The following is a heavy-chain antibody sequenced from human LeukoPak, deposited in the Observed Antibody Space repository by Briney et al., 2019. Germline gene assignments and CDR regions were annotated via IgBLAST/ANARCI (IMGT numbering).Heavy chain of an antibody. D-gene: IGHD3-10*01. CDR1: GFTVSSYA. V-gene: IGHV3-23*01. CDR2: ISGSGGST. J-gene: IGHJ5*02. Sequence: PGGSLRLSCAASGFTVSSYAVSWGRQAPGKGLGLVSAISGSGGSTSYADSVKGRFNISRDNSKTTLYLPMNSLRTPHTAADYCAKGPHTFGELLPWFDPWGQETLVSVSS. CDR3: AKGPHTFGELLPWFDP.